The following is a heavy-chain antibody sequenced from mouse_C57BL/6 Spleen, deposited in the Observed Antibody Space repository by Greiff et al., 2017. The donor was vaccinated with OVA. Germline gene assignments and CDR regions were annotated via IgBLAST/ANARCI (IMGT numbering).Heavy chain of an antibody. CDR2: INYDGSST. D-gene: IGHD2-2*01. J-gene: IGHJ1*03. V-gene: IGHV5-16*01. CDR1: GFTFSDYY. Sequence: EVQVVESEGGLVQPGSSMKLSCTASGFTFSDYYMAWVRQVPEKGLEWVANINYDGSSTYYLDSLKSRFIISRDNAKNILYLQMSSLKSEDTATYYCARDRGVTTRYFDVWGTGTTVTVSS. CDR3: ARDRGVTTRYFDV.